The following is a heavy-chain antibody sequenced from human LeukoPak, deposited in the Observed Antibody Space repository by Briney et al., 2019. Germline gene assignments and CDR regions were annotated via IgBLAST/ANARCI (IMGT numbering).Heavy chain of an antibody. CDR3: ARLKYYDTSGYSPGYYMDV. CDR1: GDPIINYY. Sequence: SETLSLTCSVAGDPIINYYWRCLPQSAGTGLEWVGRIYITGSTTYNPSLQSRLYMSVDTSKNQFSMRLRSVSAADTAVNYCARLKYYDTSGYSPGYYMDVWGKGITVTVSS. CDR2: IYITGST. J-gene: IGHJ6*03. V-gene: IGHV4-4*07. D-gene: IGHD3-22*01.